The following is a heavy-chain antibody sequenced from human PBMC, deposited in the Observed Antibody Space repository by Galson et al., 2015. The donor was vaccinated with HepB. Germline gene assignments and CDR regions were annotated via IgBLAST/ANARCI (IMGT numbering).Heavy chain of an antibody. J-gene: IGHJ6*02. CDR2: IDWDDDK. V-gene: IGHV2-70*11. D-gene: IGHD3-22*01. CDR1: GFSLSTSGMC. Sequence: PALVKPTQTLTLTCTFSGFSLSTSGMCVSWIRQPPGKALEWLARIDWDDDKYYSTSLKTRLTISKDTSKNQVVLTMTNMDPVDTATYYCARTPPATYYYDSSGYPFPYYYYYGMDVWGQGTTVTVSS. CDR3: ARTPPATYYYDSSGYPFPYYYYYGMDV.